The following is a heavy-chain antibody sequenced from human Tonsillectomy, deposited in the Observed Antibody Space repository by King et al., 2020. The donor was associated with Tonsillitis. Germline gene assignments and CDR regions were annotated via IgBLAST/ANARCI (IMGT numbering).Heavy chain of an antibody. CDR1: GGSISSSNW. CDR3: ARDRGHPISGGGAVVTAVHSGLGY. V-gene: IGHV4-4*02. Sequence: VQLQESGPGLVKPSGTLSLTCAVSGGSISSSNWWSWVRQPPGKGLEWIGEIYHSGSTNYNPSLKSRVTISVDKSKNQFSLKLNSVTAADTAVYYCARDRGHPISGGGAVVTAVHSGLGYWGQGTLVTVSS. D-gene: IGHD2-21*02. J-gene: IGHJ4*02. CDR2: IYHSGST.